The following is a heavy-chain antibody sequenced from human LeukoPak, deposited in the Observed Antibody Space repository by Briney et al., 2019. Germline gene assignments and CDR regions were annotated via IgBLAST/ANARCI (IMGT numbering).Heavy chain of an antibody. CDR3: ARDEQGGMDV. D-gene: IGHD6-13*01. CDR2: IKKDGSDK. Sequence: GGSLRLSCAASGFIFSSYWMSWVRQAPGKGLEWVANIKKDGSDKYYVDSVKGRFTISRDNAKNSLYLQMNSLRAEDTAVYYCARDEQGGMDVWGQGTTVTVSS. CDR1: GFIFSSYW. V-gene: IGHV3-7*01. J-gene: IGHJ6*02.